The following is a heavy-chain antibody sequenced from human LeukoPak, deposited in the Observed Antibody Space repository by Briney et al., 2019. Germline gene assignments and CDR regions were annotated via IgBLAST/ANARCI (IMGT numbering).Heavy chain of an antibody. CDR1: GFTFSSYS. CDR2: ISSSSSYM. Sequence: PGGSLTLSCAASGFTFSSYSMNWVRQAPGKGLEWVSSISSSSSYMYYADSEKGRFTISRDNAKNSLYLQMNSLRAEDTAVYYCARGCGSSTSCYTYYWGQGTLVTVSS. CDR3: ARGCGSSTSCYTYY. J-gene: IGHJ4*02. D-gene: IGHD2-2*02. V-gene: IGHV3-21*01.